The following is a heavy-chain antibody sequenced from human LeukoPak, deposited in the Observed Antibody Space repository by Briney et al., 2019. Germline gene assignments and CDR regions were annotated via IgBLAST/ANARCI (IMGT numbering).Heavy chain of an antibody. CDR2: ISAYNGNT. D-gene: IGHD6-19*01. Sequence: ASVKVSCKASGYTFSNYGFSWVRQAPGQGLEWMGWISAYNGNTNYAQKLQGRVTMTTDTSTITAYMELRSLRSDDTAVYYCARDLRITVSVAEKMNSGYWGQGTLVTVSS. CDR1: GYTFSNYG. J-gene: IGHJ4*02. V-gene: IGHV1-18*01. CDR3: ARDLRITVSVAEKMNSGY.